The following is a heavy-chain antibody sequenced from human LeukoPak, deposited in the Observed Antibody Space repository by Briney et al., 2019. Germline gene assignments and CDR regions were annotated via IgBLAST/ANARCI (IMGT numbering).Heavy chain of an antibody. Sequence: SETLSLTYTVSGGSISSYYWSWIQQPPGKGLEWTGYIHYSGSTYYNPSLKSRVTISLDTSKNQFSLKVTSVTAADTALYYCARHTDPRDYFDFWGQGTLVTVSS. CDR2: IHYSGST. V-gene: IGHV4-59*08. J-gene: IGHJ4*02. CDR1: GGSISSYY. CDR3: ARHTDPRDYFDF.